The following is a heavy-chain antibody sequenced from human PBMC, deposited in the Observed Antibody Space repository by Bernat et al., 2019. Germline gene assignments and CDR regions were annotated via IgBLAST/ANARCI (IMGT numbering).Heavy chain of an antibody. CDR3: ARVQPRERLWFGELDPNDACDI. CDR1: GFTFSSYG. Sequence: QVQLVESGGGVVQPGRPLRLSCAASGFTFSSYGMHWVRQAPGKGLEWVAVIWYDGSNKYYADSVKGRFTISRDNSKNTLYLQMNSLRAEDRDVYYCARVQPRERLWFGELDPNDACDIWGQGTMVTV. J-gene: IGHJ3*02. D-gene: IGHD3-10*01. CDR2: IWYDGSNK. V-gene: IGHV3-33*01.